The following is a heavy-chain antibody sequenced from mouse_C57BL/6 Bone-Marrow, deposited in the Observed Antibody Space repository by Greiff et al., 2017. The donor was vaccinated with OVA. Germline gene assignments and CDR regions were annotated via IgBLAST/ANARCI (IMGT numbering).Heavy chain of an antibody. CDR3: ARERIYYDYDGGGFYYAMDY. V-gene: IGHV1-64*01. Sequence: QVQLQQPGAELVKPGASVKVSCKASGYTFTSYWMHWVKQRPGQGLEWIGRIHPNSGSTNYNEKFKSKATLTVDKSSSTAYMQLSSLTSEDSAVYYCARERIYYDYDGGGFYYAMDYWGQGTSVTVSS. J-gene: IGHJ4*01. CDR1: GYTFTSYW. CDR2: IHPNSGST. D-gene: IGHD2-4*01.